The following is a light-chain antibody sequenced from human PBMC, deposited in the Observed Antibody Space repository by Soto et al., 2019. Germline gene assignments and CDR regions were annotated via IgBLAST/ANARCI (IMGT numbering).Light chain of an antibody. CDR2: DVS. CDR3: SSYTATRPVV. J-gene: IGLJ3*02. CDR1: SSDVGGYNH. V-gene: IGLV2-14*03. Sequence: QSALTQPASVSGSPGQSITIACTGTSSDVGGYNHVSWYQVHPGKAPRLVIYDVSIRPPAVSDRFSGSTSGNTASLTISGLQAEDEADYYCSSYTATRPVVFGGGTQLTVL.